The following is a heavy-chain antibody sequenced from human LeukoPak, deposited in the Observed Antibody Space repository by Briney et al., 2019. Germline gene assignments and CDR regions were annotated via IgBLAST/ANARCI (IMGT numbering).Heavy chain of an antibody. CDR1: GYSFTDDY. CDR3: ARADRLDGGPYLIGP. V-gene: IGHV1-2*02. Sequence: ASVKVSCKTSGYSFTDDYMHWVRQAPGQGLEWMGWINPNMGGTSSAQKFQGRATMPRDTSITPVYMEVSWLTSDDTAIYYCARADRLDGGPYLIGPWGQGTLVTVSS. D-gene: IGHD2-21*01. J-gene: IGHJ5*02. CDR2: INPNMGGT.